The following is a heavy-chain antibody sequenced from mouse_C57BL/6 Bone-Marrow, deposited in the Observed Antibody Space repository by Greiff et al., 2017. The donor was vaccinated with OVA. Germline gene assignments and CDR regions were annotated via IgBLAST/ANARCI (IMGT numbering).Heavy chain of an antibody. V-gene: IGHV5-12*01. CDR3: ARQAFFYDGYYPYYAMDY. CDR1: GFTFSDYY. D-gene: IGHD2-3*01. J-gene: IGHJ4*01. Sequence: EVMLVESGGGLVQPGGSLKLSCAASGFTFSDYYMYWVRQTPEKRLEWVAYISNGGGSTYYPDTVKGRFTISRDNAKNTLYLQMSRLKSEDTAMYYCARQAFFYDGYYPYYAMDYWGQGTSVTVSS. CDR2: ISNGGGST.